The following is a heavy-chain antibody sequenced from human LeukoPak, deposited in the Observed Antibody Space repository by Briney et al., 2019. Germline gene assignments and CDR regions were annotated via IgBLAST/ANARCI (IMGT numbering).Heavy chain of an antibody. CDR3: ARNAATRRSYFDY. V-gene: IGHV4-39*01. CDR1: SGSISSNIYY. D-gene: IGHD6-6*01. Sequence: SGTLSLTCTVSSGSISSNIYYWGWVRQPPGKGLESIGNIYYTGTTSYNPSLKSRVTISIDTSKNQFSLNLSSVTAADTAVYYCARNAATRRSYFDYWGQGILVTVSS. CDR2: IYYTGTT. J-gene: IGHJ4*02.